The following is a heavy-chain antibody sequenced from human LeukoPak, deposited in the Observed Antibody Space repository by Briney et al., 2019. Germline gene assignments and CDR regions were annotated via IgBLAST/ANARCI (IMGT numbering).Heavy chain of an antibody. CDR1: GGSISSYY. D-gene: IGHD3-22*01. Sequence: SETLSLTCTVSGGSISSYYWSWIRQPPGKGLEWIGYIYYSRSTNYNPSLKSRVTISVDTSKNQFSLKLSSVTAADTAVYYCARSHYDSSGSYYFDYWGQGTLVTVSS. CDR3: ARSHYDSSGSYYFDY. V-gene: IGHV4-59*01. J-gene: IGHJ4*02. CDR2: IYYSRST.